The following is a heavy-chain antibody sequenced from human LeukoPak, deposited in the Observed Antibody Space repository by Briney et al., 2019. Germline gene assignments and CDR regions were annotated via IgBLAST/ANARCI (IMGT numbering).Heavy chain of an antibody. CDR2: ISSSSSTI. CDR3: ATQYYFDY. V-gene: IGHV3-48*01. J-gene: IGHJ4*02. Sequence: GGSLRLSCAASGFTFSSYSMNWVRQAPGKGLEWVSYISSSSSTIYYADSVKGRFTISRDNAKNSLYLQMNSLRAEDTAVYYCATQYYFDYWGQGTLVTVSS. CDR1: GFTFSSYS.